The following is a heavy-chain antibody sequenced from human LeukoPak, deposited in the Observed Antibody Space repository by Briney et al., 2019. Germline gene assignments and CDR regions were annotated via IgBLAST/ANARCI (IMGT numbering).Heavy chain of an antibody. V-gene: IGHV1-46*01. CDR3: ARRVTAIGYYYYGMDV. CDR2: INPSGGST. D-gene: IGHD2-21*02. Sequence: ASVKVSCKASGYTFTSYYMHWVRQAPGQGLEWMGIINPSGGSTSYAQKLQGRVTMTTDTSTSTAYMELRSLRSDDTAVYYCARRVTAIGYYYYGMDVWGQGTTVTVSS. J-gene: IGHJ6*02. CDR1: GYTFTSYY.